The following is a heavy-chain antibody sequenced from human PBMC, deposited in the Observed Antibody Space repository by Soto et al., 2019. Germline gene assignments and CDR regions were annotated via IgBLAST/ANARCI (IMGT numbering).Heavy chain of an antibody. J-gene: IGHJ5*02. CDR3: ARQKKTVTFNWFDP. Sequence: QVQLQESGPGLLKPSETLSLTCTVSGSSISSYYWSWIRQPPGKGLEMIGHIYYSGSTNYNPALKIRGTVSVDTSKNQFSLKLSSVTAADTAVYYCARQKKTVTFNWFDPWGQGTLVTVSS. CDR2: IYYSGST. CDR1: GSSISSYY. V-gene: IGHV4-59*08.